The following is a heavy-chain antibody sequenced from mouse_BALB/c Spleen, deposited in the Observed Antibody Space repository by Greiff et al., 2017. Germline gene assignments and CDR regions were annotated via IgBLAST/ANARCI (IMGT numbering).Heavy chain of an antibody. Sequence: VKVVESGGGLVQPGGSLRLSCATSGFTFSDFYMEWVRQPPGKRLEWIAASRNKANDYTTEYSASVKGRFIVSRDTSQSILYLQMNALRAEDTAIYYCARDAYYGAMDYWGQGTSVTVSS. CDR1: GFTFSDFY. V-gene: IGHV7-1*02. J-gene: IGHJ4*01. CDR2: SRNKANDYTT. CDR3: ARDAYYGAMDY. D-gene: IGHD1-1*01.